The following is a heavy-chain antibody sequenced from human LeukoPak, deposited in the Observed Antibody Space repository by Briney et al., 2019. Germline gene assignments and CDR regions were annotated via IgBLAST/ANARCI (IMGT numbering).Heavy chain of an antibody. CDR2: INPNSGGT. D-gene: IGHD6-13*01. V-gene: IGHV1-2*06. J-gene: IGHJ3*02. CDR1: GYTFTGYY. CDR3: AVGYSSSYDAFDI. Sequence: GASVKVSCKASGYTFTGYYMHWVRQAPGQGLEWMGRINPNSGGTNYAQKFQGRVTMTRDTSTSTAYMELSRLRSDDTAVYYCAVGYSSSYDAFDIWGQGTMVTISS.